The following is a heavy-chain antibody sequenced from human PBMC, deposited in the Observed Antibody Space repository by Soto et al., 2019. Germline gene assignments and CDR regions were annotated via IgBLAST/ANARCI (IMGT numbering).Heavy chain of an antibody. CDR3: TRSLLIAAAGTRRLGWFDP. J-gene: IGHJ5*02. CDR2: IRSKANSYAT. Sequence: VQLVESGGGLVQPGGSLKLSCAASGFTFSGSAMHWVRQASGKGLEWVGRIRSKANSYATAYAASVKGRFTISRDDSKNTAYLQMNSLKTEDTAVYYCTRSLLIAAAGTRRLGWFDPWGQGTLVTVSS. D-gene: IGHD6-13*01. V-gene: IGHV3-73*01. CDR1: GFTFSGSA.